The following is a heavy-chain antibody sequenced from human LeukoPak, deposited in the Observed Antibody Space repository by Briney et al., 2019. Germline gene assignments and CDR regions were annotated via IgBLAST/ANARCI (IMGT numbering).Heavy chain of an antibody. CDR1: GGTFSNHA. CDR3: ARWAGESTIWYPALFDY. CDR2: IIPISSTA. D-gene: IGHD6-13*01. J-gene: IGHJ4*02. Sequence: ASVKVSCKASGGTFSNHAVSWMRQAPGQGLEWMGVIIPISSTATYAQNFQGRVTITADEYTSTVYMELSRLTSEDTAVYYCARWAGESTIWYPALFDYWGQGTLVTVSS. V-gene: IGHV1-69*13.